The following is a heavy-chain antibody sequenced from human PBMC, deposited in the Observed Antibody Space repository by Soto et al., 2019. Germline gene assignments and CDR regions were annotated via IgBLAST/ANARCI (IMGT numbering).Heavy chain of an antibody. CDR2: IHYGGGT. Sequence: PSETLSLTCTVSGGSMSSYYWTWIRQPPGKGLEWIGFIHYGGGTVYNPALRSRVTVTVETSKKQFSLNLSSVTAAHTAVYYCVRQRGTLLEYWGQGTQLTVSS. D-gene: IGHD3-16*01. V-gene: IGHV4-59*01. CDR3: VRQRGTLLEY. J-gene: IGHJ4*02. CDR1: GGSMSSYY.